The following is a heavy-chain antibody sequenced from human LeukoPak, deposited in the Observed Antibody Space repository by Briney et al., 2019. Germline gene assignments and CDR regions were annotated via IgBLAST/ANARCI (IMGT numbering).Heavy chain of an antibody. CDR2: ISGGSSTV. J-gene: IGHJ3*02. CDR1: GFTFSSYS. CDR3: ARDSYYASSGYWGDAFDI. D-gene: IGHD3-22*01. V-gene: IGHV3-21*01. Sequence: GGSLRLSCAASGFTFSSYSMNWVRQAPGKGLEWVSSISGGSSTVNYADSVKGRFTISRDNAKNSLYLQMNSLRAEDTAVYYCARDSYYASSGYWGDAFDIWGQGTMVTVST.